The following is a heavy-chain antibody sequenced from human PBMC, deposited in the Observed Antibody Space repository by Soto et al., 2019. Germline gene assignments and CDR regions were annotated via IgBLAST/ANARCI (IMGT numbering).Heavy chain of an antibody. D-gene: IGHD2-8*01. CDR2: ISAYNGNT. J-gene: IGHJ6*02. Sequence: ASVKVSCKASGYTFTSYGISWVRQAPGQGLEWMGWISAYNGNTNYAQKLQGRVTMTTDTSTSTAYMELRSLRSDDTAVYYCARDKEDDCTNGVCSASYYYYGMDVWGQGTTVTVSS. V-gene: IGHV1-18*01. CDR3: ARDKEDDCTNGVCSASYYYYGMDV. CDR1: GYTFTSYG.